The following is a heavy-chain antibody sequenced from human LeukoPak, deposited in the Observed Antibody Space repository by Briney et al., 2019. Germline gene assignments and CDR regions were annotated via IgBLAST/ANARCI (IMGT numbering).Heavy chain of an antibody. Sequence: ASVKVSCKASGYTFTSYAMHWVRQAPGQRLEWMGWINAGNGNTKYSQKFQGRVTITRDTSASTAYMELSSLRSEDTAVYYCAREDIGVAAGTYYYYGMDVWGQGTTVTVSS. D-gene: IGHD2-2*01. V-gene: IGHV1-3*01. J-gene: IGHJ6*02. CDR2: INAGNGNT. CDR1: GYTFTSYA. CDR3: AREDIGVAAGTYYYYGMDV.